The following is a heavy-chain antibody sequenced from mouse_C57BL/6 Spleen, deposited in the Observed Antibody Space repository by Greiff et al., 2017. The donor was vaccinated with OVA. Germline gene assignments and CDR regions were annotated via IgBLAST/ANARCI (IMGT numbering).Heavy chain of an antibody. V-gene: IGHV14-4*01. Sequence: EVQVVESGAELVRPGASVKLSCTASGSNIKDDYMHWVKQRPEQGLEWIGWIDPENGDTEYASKFQGKATITADTSSNTAYLQLSSLTSEDTAVYYCTTPNYSKDDYWGQGTTLTVSS. CDR3: TTPNYSKDDY. CDR1: GSNIKDDY. CDR2: IDPENGDT. D-gene: IGHD2-5*01. J-gene: IGHJ2*01.